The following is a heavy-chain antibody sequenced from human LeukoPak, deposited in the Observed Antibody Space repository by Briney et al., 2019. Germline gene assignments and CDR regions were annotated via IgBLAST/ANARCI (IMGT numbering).Heavy chain of an antibody. CDR1: GGSISSSSYY. D-gene: IGHD2-2*01. J-gene: IGHJ4*02. CDR3: ARERYCSSTSCYLAADY. Sequence: SETLSLTCTVSGGSISSSSYYWGWIRQPPGKGLEWIGSIYYSGSTYYNPSLKSRVTISVDTSKNQFSLKLSSVTAADTAVYYCARERYCSSTSCYLAADYWGQGTLVTVSS. CDR2: IYYSGST. V-gene: IGHV4-39*02.